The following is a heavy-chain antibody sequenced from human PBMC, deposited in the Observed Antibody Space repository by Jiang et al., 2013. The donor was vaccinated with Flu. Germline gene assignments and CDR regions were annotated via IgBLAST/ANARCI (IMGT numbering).Heavy chain of an antibody. CDR3: ARITGGSPDY. V-gene: IGHV6-1*01. CDR2: TYYRSKWRN. D-gene: IGHD2-8*02. CDR1: GDSVSSNSAA. Sequence: SQTLSLTCAISGDSVSSNSAAWNWIRQSPSRGLEWLGRTYYRSKWRNDYAISVKSRIAINPDTSKNQFSLQLKFVTPEDTAVYYCARITGGSPDYWGQGTLVTVSS. J-gene: IGHJ4*02.